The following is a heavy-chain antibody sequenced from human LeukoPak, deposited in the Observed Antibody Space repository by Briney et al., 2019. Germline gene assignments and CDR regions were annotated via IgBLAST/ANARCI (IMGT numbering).Heavy chain of an antibody. D-gene: IGHD6-19*01. J-gene: IGHJ3*02. CDR3: CGYSSGWVAFDI. V-gene: IGHV4-34*01. CDR2: INHSGST. Sequence: SETLSLTCAVYGGSFSGYYWSWIRQPPGKGLEWIGEINHSGSTNYNPSLKSRVTISVDTSKNQFSLKLSSVTAADTAVYYCCGYSSGWVAFDIWGQGTMVTASS. CDR1: GGSFSGYY.